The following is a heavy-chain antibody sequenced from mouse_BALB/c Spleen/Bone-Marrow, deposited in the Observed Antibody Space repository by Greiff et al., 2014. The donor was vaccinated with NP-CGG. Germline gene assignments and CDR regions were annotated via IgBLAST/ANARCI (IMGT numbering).Heavy chain of an antibody. CDR1: GYIFTSYY. CDR3: ARDYYGYGGFAY. D-gene: IGHD1-2*01. CDR2: IYPGNVNT. V-gene: IGHV1S56*01. Sequence: VQLVESGPELVKPGAPVRISCKASGYIFTSYYIYWVKQRPGQGLEWIGWIYPGNVNTKYNEKFKGKATLTADKSSSTAYMQLSSLTSEDSAVYFCARDYYGYGGFAYWGQGTLVTVSA. J-gene: IGHJ3*01.